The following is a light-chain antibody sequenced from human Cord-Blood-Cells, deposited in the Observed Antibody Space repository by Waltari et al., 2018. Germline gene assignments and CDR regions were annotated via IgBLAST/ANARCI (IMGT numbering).Light chain of an antibody. J-gene: IGLJ1*01. Sequence: QSALTQPPSPYGFTGQPVTIPCTGTRSYVCGDNYVSWYQQHPGKSPQLMMYEVSKPPSGVLDHFSGSKSGNTSSLTGSGLQAEDAADYYCSSYAGSNNYVFGTGTKVTVL. V-gene: IGLV2-8*01. CDR3: SSYAGSNNYV. CDR1: RSYVCGDNY. CDR2: EVS.